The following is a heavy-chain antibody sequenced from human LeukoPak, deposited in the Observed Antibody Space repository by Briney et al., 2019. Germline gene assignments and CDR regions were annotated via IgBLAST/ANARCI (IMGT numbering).Heavy chain of an antibody. CDR1: GFTFSSYA. D-gene: IGHD2-2*01. V-gene: IGHV3-30-3*01. CDR2: ISYDGSNK. Sequence: GRSLRLSCAASGFTFSSYAMHWVRQAPGKGLEWVAVISYDGSNKYYADSVKGRFTISRDNSKNTLYLQMNSLRAEDTAVYYCAKDRGDIVVVPAAPGLDYWGQGTLVTVSS. J-gene: IGHJ4*02. CDR3: AKDRGDIVVVPAAPGLDY.